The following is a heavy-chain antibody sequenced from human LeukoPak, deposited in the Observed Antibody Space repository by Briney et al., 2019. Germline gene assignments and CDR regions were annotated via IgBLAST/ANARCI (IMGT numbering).Heavy chain of an antibody. V-gene: IGHV4-34*01. Sequence: SETLSLTCAVYGGSFSGYYWSWIRQPPGKGLEWIGEINHSGSTNYNPSPKSRVTISVDTSKNQFSLKLSSVTAADTAVYYCARGIGTIFGVVKSLYYFDYWGQGTLVTVSS. D-gene: IGHD3-3*01. CDR3: ARGIGTIFGVVKSLYYFDY. CDR1: GGSFSGYY. J-gene: IGHJ4*02. CDR2: INHSGST.